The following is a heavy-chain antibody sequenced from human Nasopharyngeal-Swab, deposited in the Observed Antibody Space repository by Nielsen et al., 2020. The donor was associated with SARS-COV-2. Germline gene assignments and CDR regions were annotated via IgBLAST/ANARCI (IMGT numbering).Heavy chain of an antibody. V-gene: IGHV4-59*01. J-gene: IGHJ4*02. CDR3: ARGPWSGSHFYYFDY. D-gene: IGHD1-26*01. CDR1: GFTFSSYA. Sequence: ESLKISCAASGFTFSSYAMSWVRQSPGKGLEYIGYIYYSGSTNYNPSLKSRVTISIDTSKNQFSLNLRSVTAADAAVYYCARGPWSGSHFYYFDYWGQGTLVTVSS. CDR2: IYYSGST.